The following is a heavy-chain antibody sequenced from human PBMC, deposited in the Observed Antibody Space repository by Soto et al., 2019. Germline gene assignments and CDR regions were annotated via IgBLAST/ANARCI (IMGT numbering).Heavy chain of an antibody. D-gene: IGHD2-15*01. CDR1: GFTFSGSA. V-gene: IGHV3-73*02. CDR2: IRSKANSYAT. CDR3: TPNEEVVAATDYYYGMDV. J-gene: IGHJ6*02. Sequence: EVQLVESGGGLVQPGGSLKLSCAASGFTFSGSAMHWVRQASGKGVEWVGRIRSKANSYATAYAASVKGRFTISRDDSKNTAYLQMNSLKTEDTAVYYCTPNEEVVAATDYYYGMDVWGQGTTVTVSS.